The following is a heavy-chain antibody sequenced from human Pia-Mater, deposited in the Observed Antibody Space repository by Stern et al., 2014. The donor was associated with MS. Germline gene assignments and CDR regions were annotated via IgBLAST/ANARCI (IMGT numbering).Heavy chain of an antibody. Sequence: VQLVESGGGVVQPGRPLRLSFVASGFTLGSCAMHWVRQAPGKGLEWVAVVSYDGRNKYYADHVKGRLTISRDNSQNTLYMQMSSLRPEDTAVYYCAKDRQYLTYFFDHWGQGSLVTVSS. CDR2: VSYDGRNK. CDR3: AKDRQYLTYFFDH. CDR1: GFTLGSCA. V-gene: IGHV3-30*18. D-gene: IGHD2/OR15-2a*01. J-gene: IGHJ5*02.